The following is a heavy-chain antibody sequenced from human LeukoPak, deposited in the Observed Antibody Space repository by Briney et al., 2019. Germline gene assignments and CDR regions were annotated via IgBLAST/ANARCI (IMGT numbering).Heavy chain of an antibody. CDR2: INSDGSST. D-gene: IGHD2-2*01. Sequence: GGSLRLSCAASSFTFSTYWMHWVRQAPGKGLVWVSRINSDGSSTNYADSVKGRFTISRDNAKNTLYLQVNSLRAEDTAVYYCARGDQCFDYWGQGTLVTVSS. CDR1: SFTFSTYW. CDR3: ARGDQCFDY. V-gene: IGHV3-74*01. J-gene: IGHJ4*02.